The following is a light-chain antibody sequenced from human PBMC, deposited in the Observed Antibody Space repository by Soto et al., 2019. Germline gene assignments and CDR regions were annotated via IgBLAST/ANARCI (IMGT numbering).Light chain of an antibody. Sequence: QSVLTQPASVSGSPGQSITISCTGTSSDVGGYNYVSWYQQHPGKAPKFMIYDVSNRPSGVSNRFSGSKSGNTASLTISGLQAEDEADYYCSSYTSSVLFGGGTKLTVL. V-gene: IGLV2-14*03. CDR1: SSDVGGYNY. CDR3: SSYTSSVL. CDR2: DVS. J-gene: IGLJ2*01.